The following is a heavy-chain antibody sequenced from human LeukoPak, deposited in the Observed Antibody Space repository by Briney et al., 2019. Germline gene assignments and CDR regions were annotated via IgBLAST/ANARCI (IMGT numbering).Heavy chain of an antibody. V-gene: IGHV4-34*01. CDR2: INHSGST. Sequence: PSETLSLTCAVYGGSFSGYYWSWIRQPPGKGLEWIGEINHSGSTNYNPSLKSRVTISVDTSKNQFSLKLSSVTAADTAVYYCARFPPGGVTATTNVDYWGQGTLVTVSS. CDR1: GGSFSGYY. CDR3: ARFPPGGVTATTNVDY. D-gene: IGHD2-21*02. J-gene: IGHJ4*02.